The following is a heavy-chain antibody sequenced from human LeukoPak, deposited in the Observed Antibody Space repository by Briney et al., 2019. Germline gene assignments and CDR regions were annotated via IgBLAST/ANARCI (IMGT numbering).Heavy chain of an antibody. CDR1: GGSISSSSYY. D-gene: IGHD6-13*01. Sequence: SETLSLTCTVSGGSISSSSYYWSWIRQPAGKGLEWIGRIYTSGSTNYNPSLKSRVTISVDTSKNQFSLKLSSVTAADTAVYFCARDAGGIYSSTWYLDYWGQGTLVTVSS. CDR2: IYTSGST. CDR3: ARDAGGIYSSTWYLDY. J-gene: IGHJ4*02. V-gene: IGHV4-61*02.